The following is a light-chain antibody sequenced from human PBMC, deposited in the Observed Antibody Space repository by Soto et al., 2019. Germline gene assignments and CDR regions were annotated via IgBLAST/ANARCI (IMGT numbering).Light chain of an antibody. CDR1: SSDVVGYNY. Sequence: QSVLTQPASVSGSPGQSITICCTGTSSDVVGYNYVSWYQQHPGKAPKLMIYDVSNRPSGVSNRFSGSKSGNTASLTISGLQAEDEADYYCSSYTSSSTLLYVFGTGTKVTVL. CDR2: DVS. J-gene: IGLJ1*01. CDR3: SSYTSSSTLLYV. V-gene: IGLV2-14*01.